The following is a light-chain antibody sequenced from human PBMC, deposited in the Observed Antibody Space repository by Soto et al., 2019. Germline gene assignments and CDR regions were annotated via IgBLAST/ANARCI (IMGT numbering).Light chain of an antibody. CDR1: QTISSW. CDR3: QQYSRYPWT. CDR2: KAS. Sequence: DIQMTQSPFTLSASVGDRVTISCRAGQTISSWLAWYQHKPGKAPKLLIYKASTLQTGVPSRFSGSGSGTEVTLTISSLQRDDFGTYFCQQYSRYPWTFFQGTKVEIK. J-gene: IGKJ1*01. V-gene: IGKV1-5*03.